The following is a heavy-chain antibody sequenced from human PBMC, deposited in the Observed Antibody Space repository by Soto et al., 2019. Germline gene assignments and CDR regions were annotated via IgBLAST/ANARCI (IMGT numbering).Heavy chain of an antibody. Sequence: EVQLVESGGGLVKPGGSLRLSCAASGFTFSRYSMKWVRQAPGKGLEWVSSISSSSSYIYYADSVKGRFTISRDNAKNSLYPQMNSLRAEDTAVYYCARFRGGYYFDYWGQGTLVTASS. CDR3: ARFRGGYYFDY. V-gene: IGHV3-21*01. CDR2: ISSSSSYI. CDR1: GFTFSRYS. J-gene: IGHJ4*02. D-gene: IGHD2-15*01.